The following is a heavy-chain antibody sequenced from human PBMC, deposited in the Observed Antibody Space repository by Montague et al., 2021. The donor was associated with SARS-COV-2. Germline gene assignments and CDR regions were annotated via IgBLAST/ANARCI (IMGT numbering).Heavy chain of an antibody. Sequence: TLSLTCTVSGGSISSGGYYWSWIRQHPGKGLEWIGYIYYSGSTYYXPSLKSRVTISVDTSKNQFSLKLGSVTAADTAVYYCARQPTRGITIFGVVTDYGMDVWGQGTTVTVSS. CDR2: IYYSGST. CDR3: ARQPTRGITIFGVVTDYGMDV. J-gene: IGHJ6*02. V-gene: IGHV4-31*03. CDR1: GGSISSGGYY. D-gene: IGHD3-3*01.